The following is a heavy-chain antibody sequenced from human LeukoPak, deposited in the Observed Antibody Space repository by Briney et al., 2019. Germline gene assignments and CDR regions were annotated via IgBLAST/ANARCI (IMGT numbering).Heavy chain of an antibody. CDR3: ASGAQLVLRSSWYNYAEYFQH. D-gene: IGHD6-13*01. J-gene: IGHJ1*01. V-gene: IGHV1-3*01. CDR1: GYTFTSYA. CDR2: INAGNGNT. Sequence: ASVKVSCKASGYTFTSYAMHWVRQAPGQRLEWMGWINAGNGNTKYSQKFQGRVTITRDTSASTAYMELSSLRSEDTAVYYCASGAQLVLRSSWYNYAEYFQHWGQGTLVTVSS.